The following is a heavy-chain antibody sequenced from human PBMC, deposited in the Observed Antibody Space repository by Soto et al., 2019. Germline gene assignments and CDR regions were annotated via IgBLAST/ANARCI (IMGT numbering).Heavy chain of an antibody. Sequence: GASVKVSCKASGYTFTSYAMHWVRQAPGQRLEWMGWINAGNGNTKYSQKFQGRVTITRDTSASTAYMELSSLRSEDTAVYYCARGPDASAGREYFQHWGQGTLVTVSS. CDR1: GYTFTSYA. CDR3: ARGPDASAGREYFQH. D-gene: IGHD6-25*01. CDR2: INAGNGNT. V-gene: IGHV1-3*01. J-gene: IGHJ1*01.